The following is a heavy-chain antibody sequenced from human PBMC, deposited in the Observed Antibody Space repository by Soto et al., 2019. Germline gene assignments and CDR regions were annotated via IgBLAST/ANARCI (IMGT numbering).Heavy chain of an antibody. CDR2: IIPIFGTA. Sequence: ASVKVSCKASGGTFSSYAISWVRQAPGQGLEWMGGIIPIFGTANYAQKFQGRVTITADESTSTAYMELSSLRSEDTAVYYCARDYAPFGEYYYYYGMDVWGQGTTVTVSS. D-gene: IGHD3-10*01. CDR1: GGTFSSYA. CDR3: ARDYAPFGEYYYYYGMDV. J-gene: IGHJ6*02. V-gene: IGHV1-69*13.